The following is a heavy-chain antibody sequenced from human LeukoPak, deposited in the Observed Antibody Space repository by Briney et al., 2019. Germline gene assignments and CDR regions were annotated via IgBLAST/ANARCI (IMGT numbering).Heavy chain of an antibody. V-gene: IGHV1-18*01. CDR2: INYDGNT. CDR1: GYTFTNYG. CDR3: ARDRAEASGTYFDY. Sequence: ASVKVSCKASGYTFTNYGISWVRQAPGQGLEWMGWINYDGNTNYAQKVQGRVTMTSDTSTSTAYMELRSLRSDNTAVYYCARDRAEASGTYFDYWGPGTLVTVSS. D-gene: IGHD3-10*01. J-gene: IGHJ4*02.